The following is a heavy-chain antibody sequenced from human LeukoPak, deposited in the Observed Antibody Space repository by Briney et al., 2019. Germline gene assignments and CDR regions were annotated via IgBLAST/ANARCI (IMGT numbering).Heavy chain of an antibody. Sequence: GGSLRLSCAASGFTFSSYWMSWVRQAPGKGLEWVANIREDGIAKGHADSVKGRFTISRDNAKNSLYLQMNSLRVEDTAVYYCARDCSGGSCYSSFAAFDYWGQGTLVTVSS. CDR1: GFTFSSYW. V-gene: IGHV3-7*01. CDR2: IREDGIAK. D-gene: IGHD2-15*01. J-gene: IGHJ4*02. CDR3: ARDCSGGSCYSSFAAFDY.